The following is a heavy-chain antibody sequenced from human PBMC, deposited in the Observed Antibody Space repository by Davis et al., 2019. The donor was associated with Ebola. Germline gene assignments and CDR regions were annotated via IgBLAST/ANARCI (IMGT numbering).Heavy chain of an antibody. V-gene: IGHV3-23*01. CDR1: VITFSSYA. D-gene: IGHD6-19*01. Sequence: GESLKIPCTDSVITFSSYAMTWVRQAPGKGLEWVSAISGSGGSTYYADSVKGRFTISRDNSKKTLYLQMNSLRAEDTAVYYCAKGTNRIGVAGMGRNNWGQGTLVTVSS. CDR3: AKGTNRIGVAGMGRNN. J-gene: IGHJ4*02. CDR2: ISGSGGST.